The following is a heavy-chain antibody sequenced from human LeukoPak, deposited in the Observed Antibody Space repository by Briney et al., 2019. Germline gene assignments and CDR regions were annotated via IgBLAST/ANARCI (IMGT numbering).Heavy chain of an antibody. J-gene: IGHJ4*02. CDR2: ISYDGSNK. V-gene: IGHV3-30*04. CDR3: ARELRDIVATKPLDY. D-gene: IGHD5-12*01. Sequence: PGRSLRLSCAASGFTFSSYAMHWVRQAPGKGLEWVAVISYDGSNKYYADSVKGRFTISRDNSKNTLYLQMNSLRAEDTAVYYCARELRDIVATKPLDYWGQGTLVTVSS. CDR1: GFTFSSYA.